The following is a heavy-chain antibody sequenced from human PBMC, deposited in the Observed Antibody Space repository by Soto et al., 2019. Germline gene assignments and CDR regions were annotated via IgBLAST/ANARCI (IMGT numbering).Heavy chain of an antibody. Sequence: AWSLRLSCAASGFTFSNYAMSWVLQAPGKGLEWVSAISGSDNSTYYADSVKGRFTISRYKSNNTLYLQMNRLRDEDTAVYYCAPMGVWGQGTRVTVSS. V-gene: IGHV3-23*01. CDR3: APMGV. CDR1: GFTFSNYA. CDR2: ISGSDNST. J-gene: IGHJ6*02.